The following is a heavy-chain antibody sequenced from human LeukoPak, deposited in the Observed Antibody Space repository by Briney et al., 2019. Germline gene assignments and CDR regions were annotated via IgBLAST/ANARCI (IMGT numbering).Heavy chain of an antibody. Sequence: GGSLRLSCVASGFTFSHYPLHWVRQAPGKGLEWVAVISYDGGNTYYADSVKGRFTISRDNSKNTVYLQMSSLRTEDTAVYYCASLLTSGRLAYFFDYWGQGTLVTVSS. CDR3: ASLLTSGRLAYFFDY. V-gene: IGHV3-30-3*02. D-gene: IGHD3-9*01. CDR2: ISYDGGNT. J-gene: IGHJ4*02. CDR1: GFTFSHYP.